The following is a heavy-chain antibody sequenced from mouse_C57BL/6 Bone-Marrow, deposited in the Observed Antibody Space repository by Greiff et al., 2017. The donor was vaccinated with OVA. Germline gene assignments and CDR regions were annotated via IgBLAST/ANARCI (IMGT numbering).Heavy chain of an antibody. D-gene: IGHD4-1*01. CDR2: ISSGSSTI. Sequence: EVHLVESGGGLVKPGGSLKLSCAASGFTFSDYGMHWVRQAPEKGLEWVAYISSGSSTIYYADTVKGRFTISRDNAKNTLFLQMTSLRSEDTAMYYCASNWGGDYYAMDYWGQGTSVTVSS. J-gene: IGHJ4*01. V-gene: IGHV5-17*01. CDR1: GFTFSDYG. CDR3: ASNWGGDYYAMDY.